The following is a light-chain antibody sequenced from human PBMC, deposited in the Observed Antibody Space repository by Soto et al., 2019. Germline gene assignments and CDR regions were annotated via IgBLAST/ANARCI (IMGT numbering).Light chain of an antibody. CDR1: SSNIGAGYD. CDR3: QSYDSSLSGYV. J-gene: IGLJ1*01. CDR2: GHN. Sequence: QSVLTQPPSVSGAPGQRVTISCTGSSSNIGAGYDVHWYQQLPGTAPKLLIYGHNIRPSGVPDRFSGSKSGTSASLAITGLQAEYEADYSCQSYDSSLSGYVFGTGTKLTVL. V-gene: IGLV1-40*01.